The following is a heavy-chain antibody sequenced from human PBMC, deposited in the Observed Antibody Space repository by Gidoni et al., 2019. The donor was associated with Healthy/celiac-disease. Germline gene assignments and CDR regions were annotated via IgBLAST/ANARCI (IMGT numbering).Heavy chain of an antibody. CDR3: AKVLIGYCSSTSCPAFWDY. CDR1: GFTFSSYG. V-gene: IGHV3-30*18. D-gene: IGHD2-2*03. CDR2: ISYDGSNK. J-gene: IGHJ4*02. Sequence: QVQLVESGGGVVQPGRSLRLSCAASGFTFSSYGMHWVRQAPGKGLEWVAVISYDGSNKYYADSVKGRFTISRDNSKNTLYLQMNSLRAEDTAVYYCAKVLIGYCSSTSCPAFWDYWGQGTLVTVSS.